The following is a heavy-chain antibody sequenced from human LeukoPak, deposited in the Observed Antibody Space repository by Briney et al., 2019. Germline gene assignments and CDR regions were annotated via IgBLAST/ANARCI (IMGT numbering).Heavy chain of an antibody. CDR3: ARDQGSYYGVDV. Sequence: SETLSLTCTVSGGSISTYYWSWIRQPAGKGLEWIGRMYTSGTTKYNPSLKSRVTMSVDTSDNQFSLKVSSVTAADTAVYYCARDQGSYYGVDVWGQGTTVTVSS. V-gene: IGHV4-4*07. J-gene: IGHJ6*02. CDR1: GGSISTYY. CDR2: MYTSGTT.